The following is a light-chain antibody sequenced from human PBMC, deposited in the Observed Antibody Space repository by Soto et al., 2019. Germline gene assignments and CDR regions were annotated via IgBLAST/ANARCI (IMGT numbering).Light chain of an antibody. CDR3: QSYDNSLSGRVV. CDR2: DNS. J-gene: IGLJ2*01. V-gene: IGLV1-40*01. CDR1: SFNIGAGYD. Sequence: QSVLTQAPSVSGAPGQRVTISCTGSSFNIGAGYDVHWYRHLPGTAPKLVIFDNSNRPSGVPDRFSGSKSGTSASLAITGLQAEDEADYYCQSYDNSLSGRVVFGGGTKVTVL.